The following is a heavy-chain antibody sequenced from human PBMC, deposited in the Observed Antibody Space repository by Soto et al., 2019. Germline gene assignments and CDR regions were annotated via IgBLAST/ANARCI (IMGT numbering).Heavy chain of an antibody. Sequence: GASVKVTCKASGYTFASSAIDWERQAPGQRLEWMGWINAGNGNTKYSQKLQGRVTITRDTSASTAYMELSSLRSEDTAVYYCAREKLAASFLGMGVRRDVTTVPVSS. J-gene: IGHJ6*02. CDR3: AREKLAASFLGMGV. V-gene: IGHV1-3*01. CDR2: INAGNGNT. CDR1: GYTFASSA. D-gene: IGHD6-13*01.